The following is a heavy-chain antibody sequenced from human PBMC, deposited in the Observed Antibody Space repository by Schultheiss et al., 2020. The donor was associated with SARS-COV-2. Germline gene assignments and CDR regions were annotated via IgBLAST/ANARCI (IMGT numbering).Heavy chain of an antibody. V-gene: IGHV4-31*03. CDR1: GGSISSGDSY. CDR2: IYYSGST. Sequence: SQTLSLTCTVSGGSISSGDSYWSWIRQPPGKGLEWIGYIYYSGSTHYNPSLKSRVTISVDTSKNQFSLKLSSVTAADTAVYHCATHYGDYGDYWGQGTLVTVSS. D-gene: IGHD4-17*01. J-gene: IGHJ4*02. CDR3: ATHYGDYGDY.